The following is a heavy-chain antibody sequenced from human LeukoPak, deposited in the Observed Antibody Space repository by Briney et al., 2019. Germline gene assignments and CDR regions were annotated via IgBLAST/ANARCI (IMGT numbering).Heavy chain of an antibody. V-gene: IGHV3-23*01. CDR3: AKGPMGRGFDY. D-gene: IGHD3-10*01. J-gene: IGHJ4*02. Sequence: GGSLRLSCTTSGFSFNTYSMSWVRQAPGKGLEWVSAINDDTPYYTDSVKGRFTVSRDNSRDTLYLHLNSLRAEDTAIYYCAKGPMGRGFDYWGQGTLVTASS. CDR1: GFSFNTYS. CDR2: INDDTP.